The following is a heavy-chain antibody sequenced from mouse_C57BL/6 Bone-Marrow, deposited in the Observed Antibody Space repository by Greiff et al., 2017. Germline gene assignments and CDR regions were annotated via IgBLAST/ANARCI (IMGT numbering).Heavy chain of an antibody. V-gene: IGHV1-47*01. Sequence: VPLVESGAELVTPGASVTMTCKASGYTFTTYHIEWMNQTHGKSLEWIGNFHPYNDDTKYNEHIKGKATLTVEKASSTVYLELSRVTSDDSAVYYCARRDYGSPFAYWGQGTLVTVSA. CDR2: FHPYNDDT. CDR1: GYTFTTYH. D-gene: IGHD1-1*01. CDR3: ARRDYGSPFAY. J-gene: IGHJ3*01.